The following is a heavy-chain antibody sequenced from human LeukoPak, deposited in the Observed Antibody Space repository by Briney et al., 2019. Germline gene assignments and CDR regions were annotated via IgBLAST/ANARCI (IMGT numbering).Heavy chain of an antibody. CDR1: GGSISSSSYY. CDR2: IYYSGST. D-gene: IGHD6-6*01. J-gene: IGHJ4*02. Sequence: PSETLSLTCTVSGGSISSSSYYWGWIRQPPGKGLEWIGSIYYSGSTYYNPSLKSRVTISVYTSKNQFSLKLSSVTAADTAVYYCARKSALIAAIPYFDYWGQGTLVTVSS. CDR3: ARKSALIAAIPYFDY. V-gene: IGHV4-39*01.